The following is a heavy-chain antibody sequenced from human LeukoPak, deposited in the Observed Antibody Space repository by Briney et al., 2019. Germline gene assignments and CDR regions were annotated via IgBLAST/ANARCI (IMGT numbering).Heavy chain of an antibody. J-gene: IGHJ4*02. Sequence: PGGSLRLSCAASGFTFSRDEMSWVRQGPGKGLEWVSYISSTGSMKYYADSVKGRFTISRDNAKCLLYLQMDSLRAEDTAVYYCARYCGGDCYYDYWGQGTLVTVSS. CDR3: ARYCGGDCYYDY. D-gene: IGHD2-21*02. CDR1: GFTFSRDE. V-gene: IGHV3-48*03. CDR2: ISSTGSMK.